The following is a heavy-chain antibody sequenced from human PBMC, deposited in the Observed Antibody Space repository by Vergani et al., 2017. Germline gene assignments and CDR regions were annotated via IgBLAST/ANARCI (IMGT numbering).Heavy chain of an antibody. Sequence: QVQLQQWGPGLLKPSETLSLTCAVYGGSLSGYYWSWIRLAPGKGLEWIGEINHSGTINYNPTLKSPFNVSIDTSRDHFSLKLRSVSVADTAVYFCARRAERWVTLLSGDFDVWGQGTFVTVSP. CDR3: ARRAERWVTLLSGDFDV. CDR2: INHSGTI. J-gene: IGHJ3*01. CDR1: GGSLSGYY. V-gene: IGHV4-34*01. D-gene: IGHD2-15*01.